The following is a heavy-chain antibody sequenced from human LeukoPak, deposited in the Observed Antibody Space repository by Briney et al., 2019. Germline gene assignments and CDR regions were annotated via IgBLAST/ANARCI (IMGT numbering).Heavy chain of an antibody. J-gene: IGHJ4*02. CDR3: AKGDSVVVITTRYFDY. V-gene: IGHV3-23*01. CDR1: GITFSSYG. Sequence: GGTLRLSCAASGITFSSYGMSWVRQAPGKGLEWVSGISGRGGSTYYADSVKGRFTISRDNSKNTLYLQMNSLRAEDTAVYYCAKGDSVVVITTRYFDYWGQGTLVTVSS. D-gene: IGHD3-22*01. CDR2: ISGRGGST.